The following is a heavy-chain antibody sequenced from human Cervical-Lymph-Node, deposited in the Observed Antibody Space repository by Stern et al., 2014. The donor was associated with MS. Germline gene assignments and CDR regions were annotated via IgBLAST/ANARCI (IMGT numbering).Heavy chain of an antibody. D-gene: IGHD6-19*01. CDR2: ISGSTSYT. CDR1: GFSFSDYY. CDR3: ARGYSSGWYAGSDY. J-gene: IGHJ4*02. V-gene: IGHV3-11*06. Sequence: MQLVESGGGLVPPGGSLRLSCAASGFSFSDYYMSWIRQAPGKGLEWVTYISGSTSYTKYADSVKGRFTISRDNTKNSLYLQMNSLSAEDTAVYYCARGYSSGWYAGSDYWGQGSLVTVSS.